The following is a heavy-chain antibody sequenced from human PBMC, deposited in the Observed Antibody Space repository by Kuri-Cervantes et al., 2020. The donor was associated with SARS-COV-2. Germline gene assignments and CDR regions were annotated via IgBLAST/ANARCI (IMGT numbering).Heavy chain of an antibody. CDR2: IYSGGST. V-gene: IGHV3-66*01. Sequence: ETLSLTCAASGFTVSSNYMSWVRQAPGKGLEWVSVIYSGGSTYYADSVKGRFTISRDNSKNTLYLQMNSLRAEDTAVYYCARVAKSGWNANDWFDPWGQGTLVTVSS. CDR1: GFTVSSNY. J-gene: IGHJ5*02. CDR3: ARVAKSGWNANDWFDP. D-gene: IGHD1-1*01.